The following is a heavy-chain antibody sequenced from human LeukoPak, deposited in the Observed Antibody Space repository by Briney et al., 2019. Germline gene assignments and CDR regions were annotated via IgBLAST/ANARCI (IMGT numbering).Heavy chain of an antibody. CDR2: IHSDGSST. Sequence: QPGGSLRLSCAASGFTFSSYWMHWVRQAPGKGLVWVSRIHSDGSSTSYADSVRGRFTISRDDAKSTLYLQMNSLRADDTAVYYCARLRVNGVSSGYYYAFNYWGQGTLVTVSS. D-gene: IGHD3-22*01. J-gene: IGHJ4*02. V-gene: IGHV3-74*01. CDR1: GFTFSSYW. CDR3: ARLRVNGVSSGYYYAFNY.